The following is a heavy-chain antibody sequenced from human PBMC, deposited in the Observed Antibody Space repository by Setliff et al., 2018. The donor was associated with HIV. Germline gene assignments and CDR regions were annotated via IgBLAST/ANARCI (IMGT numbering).Heavy chain of an antibody. CDR1: GASISSGNYY. D-gene: IGHD1-7*01. Sequence: PSETLSLTCNVSGASISSGNYYWSWIRQPPGKGLEWIGYIYFSGSTYYTPSLKSRLTISLDTSKNQFSLKLNSVTAADTAVYYCAKEVELRPFDYWGQGTLVTVSS. V-gene: IGHV4-30-4*08. CDR3: AKEVELRPFDY. J-gene: IGHJ4*02. CDR2: IYFSGST.